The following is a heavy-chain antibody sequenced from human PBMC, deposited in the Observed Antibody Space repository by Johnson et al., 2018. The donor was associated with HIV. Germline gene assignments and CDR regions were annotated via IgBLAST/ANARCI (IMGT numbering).Heavy chain of an antibody. Sequence: QVQLVESGGGLVKPGGSLRLSCAASGFTFSVYYMSWIRQAPGKGLEWVSYISSSGSTKDYADPVKGRFTISRDNAKNSLYMQMNSLRPEDTAVYYCAGVTGADDAFDIWGQGTMVIVSS. CDR1: GFTFSVYY. CDR2: ISSSGSTK. D-gene: IGHD2-21*02. CDR3: AGVTGADDAFDI. V-gene: IGHV3-11*04. J-gene: IGHJ3*02.